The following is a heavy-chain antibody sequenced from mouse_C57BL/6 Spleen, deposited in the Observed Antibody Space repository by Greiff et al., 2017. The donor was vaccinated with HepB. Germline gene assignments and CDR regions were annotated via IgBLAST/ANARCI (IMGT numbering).Heavy chain of an antibody. D-gene: IGHD2-1*01. J-gene: IGHJ3*01. CDR3: AAIYYGNFAWFAY. Sequence: QVQLQQPGAELVRPGSSVKLSCKASGYTFTSYWMHWVKQRPIQGLEWIGNIDPSDSETHYNQKFKDKATLTVDKSSSTAYMQLSSLTSEDSAVYYCAAIYYGNFAWFAYWGQGTLVTVSA. CDR2: IDPSDSET. V-gene: IGHV1-52*01. CDR1: GYTFTSYW.